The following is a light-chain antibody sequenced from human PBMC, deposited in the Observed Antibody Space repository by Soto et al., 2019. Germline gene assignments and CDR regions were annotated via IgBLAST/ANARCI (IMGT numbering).Light chain of an antibody. CDR1: QSVSSTY. Sequence: IVLTQSPGTLSLSPGERATLSCRASQSVSSTYIAWYQQNPGQAPRLLIYGASSRATGIPDRFSGSGSGTDFTLTISRLEPEDFAVYFCQQYGRSPPFTFGQGTTVEIK. V-gene: IGKV3-20*01. CDR3: QQYGRSPPFT. J-gene: IGKJ2*01. CDR2: GAS.